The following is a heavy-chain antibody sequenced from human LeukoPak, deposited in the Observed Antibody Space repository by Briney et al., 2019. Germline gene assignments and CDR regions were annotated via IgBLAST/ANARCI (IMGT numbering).Heavy chain of an antibody. D-gene: IGHD4-23*01. CDR2: ISGSGPSI. V-gene: IGHV3-23*01. CDR3: ARAGGLRYGGAQYYFDC. J-gene: IGHJ4*02. CDR1: GFTFQNYA. Sequence: QTGGSLRLSCAASGFTFQNYAMSWVRQAPGKGLEWASSISGSGPSIDYADSVKGRFTISRDKSKNTLYLQMNSLRAEDTAIYYCARAGGLRYGGAQYYFDCWGQGALVTVSS.